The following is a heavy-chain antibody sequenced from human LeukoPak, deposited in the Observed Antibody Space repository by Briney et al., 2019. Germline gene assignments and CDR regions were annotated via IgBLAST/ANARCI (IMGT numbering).Heavy chain of an antibody. Sequence: PGGSLRLSCAGTGFAFGVYAMSWVRQAPGMGLEWVSGISNSGGSTYYAESVKGRFTVSRDNSKNTLYVQMNSLRAEDTAVYYCAKDGKRDCSSAACSSPRGGQGTLVTVSS. CDR2: ISNSGGST. J-gene: IGHJ4*02. D-gene: IGHD2-2*01. V-gene: IGHV3-23*01. CDR3: AKDGKRDCSSAACSSPR. CDR1: GFAFGVYA.